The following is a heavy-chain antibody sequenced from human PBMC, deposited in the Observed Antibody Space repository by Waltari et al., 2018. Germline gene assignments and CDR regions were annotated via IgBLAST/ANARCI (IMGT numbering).Heavy chain of an antibody. CDR1: GFSLSTSGVG. CDR2: IYWNDDK. D-gene: IGHD6-13*01. CDR3: ARLIAAAGYFDY. Sequence: QITLKESGPTLVKPTQTLTLTCTFSGFSLSTSGVGVGWIRQPPGKALEWLALIYWNDDKRYSPSLKSRLTITKDTSKNQVVLTMTNMDPVDTATYYCARLIAAAGYFDYWGQGTLVIVSS. V-gene: IGHV2-5*01. J-gene: IGHJ4*02.